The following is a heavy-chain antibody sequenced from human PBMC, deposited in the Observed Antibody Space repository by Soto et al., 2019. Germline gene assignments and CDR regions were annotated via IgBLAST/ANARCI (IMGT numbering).Heavy chain of an antibody. CDR2: IKSKTDGGTT. CDR3: TTERDRRKYQLLWMDV. Sequence: GGSLRLSCAASGFTFSNAWMSWVRQAPGKGLEWVGRIKSKTDGGTTDYAAPVKGRFTISRDDSKNTLYLQMNSLKTEDTAVYYCTTERDRRKYQLLWMDVWGKGTTVTVSS. D-gene: IGHD2-2*01. V-gene: IGHV3-15*01. J-gene: IGHJ6*04. CDR1: GFTFSNAW.